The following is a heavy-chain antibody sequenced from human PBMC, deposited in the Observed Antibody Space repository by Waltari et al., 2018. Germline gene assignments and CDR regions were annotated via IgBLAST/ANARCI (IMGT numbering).Heavy chain of an antibody. Sequence: VQLQESGPGLVKPSETLSLTCAVSGASIRGYHWTWIRQPPGGGLEWIGHISYSGDTAYGPSLRSRVTISVDTSKNHFSQKLTSVTAADTAVYYCARATVFGVVTDTFDIWSQGTMVTVSS. J-gene: IGHJ3*02. D-gene: IGHD3-3*01. V-gene: IGHV4-59*01. CDR2: ISYSGDT. CDR3: ARATVFGVVTDTFDI. CDR1: GASIRGYH.